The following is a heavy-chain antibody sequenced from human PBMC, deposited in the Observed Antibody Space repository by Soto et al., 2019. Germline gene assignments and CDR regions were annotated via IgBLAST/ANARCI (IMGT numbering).Heavy chain of an antibody. CDR2: INHSGST. CDR3: AKDPHPRPAAMLPY. Sequence: SETLSLTCAVYGGSFSGYYWSWIRQPPGKGLEWIGEINHSGSTNYNPSLKSRVTISVDTSKNQFSLKLSSVTAADTAVYYCAKDPHPRPAAMLPYWGQGTLVTVSS. D-gene: IGHD2-2*01. CDR1: GGSFSGYY. J-gene: IGHJ4*02. V-gene: IGHV4-34*01.